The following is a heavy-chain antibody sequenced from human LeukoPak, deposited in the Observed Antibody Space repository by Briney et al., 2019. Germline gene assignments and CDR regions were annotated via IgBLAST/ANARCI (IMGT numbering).Heavy chain of an antibody. J-gene: IGHJ5*02. D-gene: IGHD6-19*01. CDR2: INPSGGST. CDR1: GYTFTSYY. CDR3: ARRPVAGGWFDP. Sequence: AASVKVSCKASGYTFTSYYMHWVRQAPGQGLEWMGIINPSGGSTSYAQKFQGRVTMTRDTSTSTVYMELSSLRSEDTAVCYCARRPVAGGWFDPWGQGTLVTVSS. V-gene: IGHV1-46*01.